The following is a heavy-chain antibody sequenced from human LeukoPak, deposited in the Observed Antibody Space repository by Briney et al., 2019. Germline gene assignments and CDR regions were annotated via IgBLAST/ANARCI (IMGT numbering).Heavy chain of an antibody. CDR3: ARGLAVTARGSFDI. J-gene: IGHJ3*02. Sequence: GGSLRLSCTASGFTISTYWMSWVRQAPGKGLEWVANINQDGSKKYYVDSVKGRFTISRDNVKNSVYLQMNSLRAEDTAVYYCARGLAVTARGSFDIWGQGTMVTVSS. D-gene: IGHD6-19*01. CDR1: GFTISTYW. CDR2: INQDGSKK. V-gene: IGHV3-7*01.